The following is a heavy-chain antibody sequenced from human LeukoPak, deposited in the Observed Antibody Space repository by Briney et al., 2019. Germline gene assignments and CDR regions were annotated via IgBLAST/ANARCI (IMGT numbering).Heavy chain of an antibody. CDR3: ASAGSSYDAFDI. CDR1: GGTFGSYA. Sequence: SVKVSCKASGGTFGSYAISWVRQAPGQGLEWMGGIIPIFGTAKYAQKFQGKVTITTDESTSTAYMDLSSLRSEDTAVYYCASAGSSYDAFDIWGQGTMVTVSS. D-gene: IGHD6-13*01. J-gene: IGHJ3*02. CDR2: IIPIFGTA. V-gene: IGHV1-69*05.